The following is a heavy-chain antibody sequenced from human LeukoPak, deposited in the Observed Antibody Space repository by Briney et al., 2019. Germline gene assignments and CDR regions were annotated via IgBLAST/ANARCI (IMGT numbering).Heavy chain of an antibody. J-gene: IGHJ3*01. Sequence: GSLRLSCAGSGFTFNDHYMDWVRQAPGKGLEWIGRIRKRLDSYSTEYGASVKGRFTISRDDSKNSLYLQMNSLKIEDTAIYFCVRVTFAVFDFWGQGTMVTVSS. CDR1: GFTFNDHY. D-gene: IGHD2/OR15-2a*01. CDR2: IRKRLDSYST. CDR3: VRVTFAVFDF. V-gene: IGHV3-72*01.